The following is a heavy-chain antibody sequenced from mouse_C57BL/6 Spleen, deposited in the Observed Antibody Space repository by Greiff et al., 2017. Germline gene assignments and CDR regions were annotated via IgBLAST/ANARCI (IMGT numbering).Heavy chain of an antibody. V-gene: IGHV1-55*01. CDR1: GYTFTRYW. D-gene: IGHD3-2*02. CDR2: IYPGSGST. J-gene: IGHJ2*01. CDR3: ARRAQAPSFDD. Sequence: QVQLQQPGAELVKPGASVTMSCKASGYTFTRYWITWVQQRPGQGLEWIGDIYPGSGSTNYNEKFKSKATLTVDTSSSTAYMQLSSLTSEDSAVYYCARRAQAPSFDDWGQGTTLTVSS.